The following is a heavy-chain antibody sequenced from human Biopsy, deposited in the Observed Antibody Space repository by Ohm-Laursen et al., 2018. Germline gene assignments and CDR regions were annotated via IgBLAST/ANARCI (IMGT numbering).Heavy chain of an antibody. Sequence: RSLRLSCAASGFTFNNYGMQWVRQAPGKGLAWVAFIFYDGSNTYYADSVKGRFTISRDNSRDTLYLQMSSLRAEDTAVYYCAKDRYNYTPIGGFSMDVWGQGTTVTVSS. CDR1: GFTFNNYG. CDR2: IFYDGSNT. J-gene: IGHJ6*02. V-gene: IGHV3-30*18. CDR3: AKDRYNYTPIGGFSMDV. D-gene: IGHD5-18*01.